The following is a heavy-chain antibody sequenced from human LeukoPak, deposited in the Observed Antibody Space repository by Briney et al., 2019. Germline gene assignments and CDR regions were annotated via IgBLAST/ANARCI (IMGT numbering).Heavy chain of an antibody. V-gene: IGHV3-23*01. CDR2: ISGSGDNT. D-gene: IGHD1-26*01. J-gene: IGHJ6*01. Sequence: GGSLRLSCAASGFTFSGFAMRWVRRTPGKGLEWVSGISGSGDNTLYADSVKGRFTISRDNSKNTLYLEMNSLRAEDTAIYYCAKMKGHPLPKYYMDVWGQGTTVTVSS. CDR1: GFTFSGFA. CDR3: AKMKGHPLPKYYMDV.